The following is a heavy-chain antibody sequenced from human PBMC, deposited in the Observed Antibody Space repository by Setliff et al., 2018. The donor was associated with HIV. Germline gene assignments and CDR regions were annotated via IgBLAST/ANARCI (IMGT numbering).Heavy chain of an antibody. V-gene: IGHV4-59*01. CDR2: IYSSGST. J-gene: IGHJ6*03. D-gene: IGHD2-15*01. CDR1: GGSINSIYY. Sequence: LSLTCSVSGGSINSIYYWGWIRQPPGKGLEWIGYIYSSGSTNYNPSLKSRVTIFVDTSKNQFSLKLSSVTAADTAVYYCALTGHRLLRGYMDVWGKGTTVTVSS. CDR3: ALTGHRLLRGYMDV.